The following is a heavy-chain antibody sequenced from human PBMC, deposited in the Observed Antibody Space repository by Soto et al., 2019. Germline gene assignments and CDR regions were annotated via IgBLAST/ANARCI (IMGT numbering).Heavy chain of an antibody. D-gene: IGHD6-13*01. CDR1: GYTFTSYA. CDR2: INAGNGNT. Sequence: GASVKVSCKASGYTFTSYAMHWVRQAPGQRLEWMGWINAGNGNTKYSQKFQGRVTITRDTSASTAYMELSSLRSEDTAVYYCAISGIAAAGIFFDYWGQGTLVTVSS. J-gene: IGHJ4*02. V-gene: IGHV1-3*01. CDR3: AISGIAAAGIFFDY.